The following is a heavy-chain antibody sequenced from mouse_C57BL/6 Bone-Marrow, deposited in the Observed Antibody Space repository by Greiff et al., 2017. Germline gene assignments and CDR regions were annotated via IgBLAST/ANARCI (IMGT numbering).Heavy chain of an antibody. CDR1: GYTFTEYT. V-gene: IGHV1-62-2*01. CDR2: FYTGSGSI. Sequence: QVQLKQSGAELVKPGASVKLSCKASGYTFTEYTIHWVKQRSGQGREWIGWFYTGSGSIKYNEKFKDKATLTADKSSSTVYMELSRLTSEDSAVYCCARHCYYDGSRVYAMDYWGQGTSVTVSS. CDR3: ARHCYYDGSRVYAMDY. J-gene: IGHJ4*01. D-gene: IGHD1-1*01.